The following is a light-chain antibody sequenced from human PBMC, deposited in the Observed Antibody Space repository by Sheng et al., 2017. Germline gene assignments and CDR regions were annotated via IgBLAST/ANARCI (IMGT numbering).Light chain of an antibody. CDR3: QQSYVVPPT. J-gene: IGKJ4*01. Sequence: TQSPASLSASVGDRVTITCRASQSIDTRLNWYQQRPGKVPSLLIYSASTLQSGVSSRFIGRGSGTEFTLTISRLQPEDSSTYYCQQSYVVPPTFGAGTKVEIK. V-gene: IGKV1-39*01. CDR1: QSIDTR. CDR2: SAS.